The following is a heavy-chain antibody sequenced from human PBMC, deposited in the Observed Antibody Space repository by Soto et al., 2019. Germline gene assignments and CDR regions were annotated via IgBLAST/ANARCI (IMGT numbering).Heavy chain of an antibody. J-gene: IGHJ3*02. CDR3: ARDHLHGTDGRHDAFDI. Sequence: QVQLAESGGGVVQPGRSLRLSCEASGFSFSSYGMHWVRQAPGKGLEWVALIWYDGSNENYADSVKGRFTISRDNSENTLYLHRDSLRAEDTAVYYCARDHLHGTDGRHDAFDIWGQGTLVTVS. CDR1: GFSFSSYG. CDR2: IWYDGSNE. D-gene: IGHD1-26*01. V-gene: IGHV3-33*01.